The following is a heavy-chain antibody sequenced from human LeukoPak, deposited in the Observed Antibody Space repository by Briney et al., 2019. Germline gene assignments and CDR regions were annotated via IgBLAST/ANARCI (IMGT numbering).Heavy chain of an antibody. CDR1: GGSISSYY. D-gene: IGHD3-16*01. CDR3: ARIEGDNSLDY. J-gene: IGHJ4*02. Sequence: PSETLSLTCAVSGGSISSYYWSWIRQPPGKGLEWIAYIHSSGSTNYNPSLKSRVIISVDTSRSQLSLKLSSVTAADTAVYYCARIEGDNSLDYWGQGTLVTVSS. CDR2: IHSSGST. V-gene: IGHV4-59*01.